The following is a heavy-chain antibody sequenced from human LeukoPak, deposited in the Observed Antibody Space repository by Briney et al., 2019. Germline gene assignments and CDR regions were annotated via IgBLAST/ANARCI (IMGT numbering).Heavy chain of an antibody. Sequence: PSETLSLTCAVYGGSFSGYYWSWIRQPPGKGLEWIGEINHSGSTNYNPPLKSRVTISVDTSKNQFSLKLSSVTAADTAVYYCARAVATGLYYYGMDVWGQGTTVTVSS. CDR1: GGSFSGYY. V-gene: IGHV4-34*01. D-gene: IGHD6-19*01. CDR2: INHSGST. J-gene: IGHJ6*02. CDR3: ARAVATGLYYYGMDV.